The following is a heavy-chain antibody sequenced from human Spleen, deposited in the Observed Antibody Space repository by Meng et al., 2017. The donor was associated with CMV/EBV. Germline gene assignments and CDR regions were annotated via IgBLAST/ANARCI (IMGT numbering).Heavy chain of an antibody. J-gene: IGHJ5*02. D-gene: IGHD6-19*01. CDR1: GGSVSSSSYY. CDR2: INYSGTT. CDR3: ARDRGAQWLFPWFDP. Sequence: SETLSLTCTVSGGSVSSSSYYWGWIRQPPGMGLEWNGSINYSGTTYYNPYLDSRVTISVDTSKNQSSLNLSSVTAADTAVYYCARDRGAQWLFPWFDPCGQGTLVTVSS. V-gene: IGHV4-39*07.